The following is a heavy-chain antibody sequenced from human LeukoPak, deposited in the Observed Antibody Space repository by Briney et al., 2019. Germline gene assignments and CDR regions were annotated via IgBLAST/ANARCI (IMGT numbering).Heavy chain of an antibody. Sequence: GESLKISCEGSGYTFTRYWIGWVRQMPGKGLELMGIIYPGDSDVRYSPSFQGQVTVSADKSINTAYLQRSSLKASGTAMYYCVRQFAVSSAWTFDYWGQGTLVTVSS. J-gene: IGHJ4*02. V-gene: IGHV5-51*01. CDR1: GYTFTRYW. CDR2: IYPGDSDV. CDR3: VRQFAVSSAWTFDY. D-gene: IGHD6-19*01.